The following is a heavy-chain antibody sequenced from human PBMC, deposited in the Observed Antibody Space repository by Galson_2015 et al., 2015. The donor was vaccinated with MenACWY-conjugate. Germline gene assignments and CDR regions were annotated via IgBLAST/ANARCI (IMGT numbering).Heavy chain of an antibody. D-gene: IGHD3-3*01. V-gene: IGHV3-33*01. Sequence: SLRLSCAASGFTFSDYGMHWARQAPGKGLEWVAVIWYNGSNEYYADSVKGRFTISRDNSKNTLYLQMNSLRAENTAVYYCARDDITISGLVTLSGMDVWGQGITVSVSS. CDR2: IWYNGSNE. J-gene: IGHJ6*02. CDR1: GFTFSDYG. CDR3: ARDDITISGLVTLSGMDV.